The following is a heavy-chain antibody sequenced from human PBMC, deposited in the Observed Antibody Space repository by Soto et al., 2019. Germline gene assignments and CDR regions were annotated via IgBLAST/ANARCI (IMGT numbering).Heavy chain of an antibody. J-gene: IGHJ3*02. V-gene: IGHV1-8*01. D-gene: IGHD3-16*01. CDR2: MSPNSGNT. CDR1: GYTFTSYD. Sequence: ASVKVSCKASGYTFTSYDINWVRQATGQGLEWMGWMSPNSGNTGSAQKFQGRVTMTRNTSISTAYMELSSLRSEDTAVYYCARDFWGSQPDDAFDIWGQGTMVTVS. CDR3: ARDFWGSQPDDAFDI.